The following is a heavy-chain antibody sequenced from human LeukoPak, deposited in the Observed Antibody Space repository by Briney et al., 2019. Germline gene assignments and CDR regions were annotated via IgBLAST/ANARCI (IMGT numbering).Heavy chain of an antibody. CDR3: ARDAYDRSGYYGY. CDR1: GYTFTSYD. D-gene: IGHD3-22*01. J-gene: IGHJ4*02. Sequence: ASVKVSCKASGYTFTSYDISWVRQAPGQGLEWMGWISGYNGNTNCAQKFQGRVTMTTDTSTSTAYMELRSLRSDDTAVYYCARDAYDRSGYYGYWGQGTLVTVSS. V-gene: IGHV1-18*01. CDR2: ISGYNGNT.